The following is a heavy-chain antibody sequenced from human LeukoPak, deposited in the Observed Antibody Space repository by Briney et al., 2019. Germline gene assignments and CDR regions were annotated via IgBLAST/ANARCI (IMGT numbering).Heavy chain of an antibody. D-gene: IGHD1-26*01. CDR3: ARLWDSPNWLDT. V-gene: IGHV5-51*01. Sequence: GESLKISCKGSGFSFSSYWFAWLRQMPGKGLEWMGIIYPGDSDTRYSPSFQGQVTISADKSISTAYLQWSSLKASDTAMYYCARLWDSPNWLDTWGQGTLVTVSS. CDR2: IYPGDSDT. J-gene: IGHJ5*02. CDR1: GFSFSSYW.